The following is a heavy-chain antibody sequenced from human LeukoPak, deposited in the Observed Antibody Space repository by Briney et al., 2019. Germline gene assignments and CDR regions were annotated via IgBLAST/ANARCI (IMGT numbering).Heavy chain of an antibody. Sequence: SETLSLTCTVSGDSISSSNYYWGWIRQPPGKGLEWIGSIYYSGSTYYNPSLKSRVTISVDTSKNQFSLKLSSVTAADTAVYYCARRVTMVRGGRGYFDYWGQGTLVTVSS. CDR2: IYYSGST. CDR1: GDSISSSNYY. CDR3: ARRVTMVRGGRGYFDY. J-gene: IGHJ4*02. D-gene: IGHD3-10*01. V-gene: IGHV4-39*01.